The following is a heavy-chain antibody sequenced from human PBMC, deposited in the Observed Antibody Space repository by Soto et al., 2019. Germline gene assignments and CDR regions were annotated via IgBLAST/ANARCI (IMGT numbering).Heavy chain of an antibody. Sequence: ASVKVSCKTSGYTFTSYDINWVRQATGQGLEWMGWMNSNSGNTGYAQKFQGRVTMTRNTSISTAYMELSSLSSDDTAVYYCARGNRYVTNDYWGQGTLVTVSS. CDR1: GYTFTSYD. D-gene: IGHD3-10*02. J-gene: IGHJ4*02. V-gene: IGHV1-8*01. CDR2: MNSNSGNT. CDR3: ARGNRYVTNDY.